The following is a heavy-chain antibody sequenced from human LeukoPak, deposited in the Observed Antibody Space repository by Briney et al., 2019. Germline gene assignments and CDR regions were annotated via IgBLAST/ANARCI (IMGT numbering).Heavy chain of an antibody. CDR1: GYTFTSYY. V-gene: IGHV1-46*01. CDR3: ARTYCAEDCSIRYFDY. J-gene: IGHJ4*02. D-gene: IGHD2-21*02. Sequence: ASVKVSCKASGYTFTSYYMHWVRQAPAQGLEWMGIINPSGGSTSYAQKFQGRVTLTRDKSTSTVYMELSSLTSDDTAVYYCARTYCAEDCSIRYFDYWGQGTLVTVSS. CDR2: INPSGGST.